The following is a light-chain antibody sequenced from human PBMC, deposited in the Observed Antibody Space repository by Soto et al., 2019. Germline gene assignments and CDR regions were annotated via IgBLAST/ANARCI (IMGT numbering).Light chain of an antibody. Sequence: EIVLTQSPATLSLSPGERATLSCRASQSVSSYLAWYQQKPGQAPRLLIYDASNRATGIPARFSGSGSGTDLPLTISSLEPEDFSVYYCQQRINWPLTFGGGTKVEIK. J-gene: IGKJ4*01. CDR2: DAS. CDR3: QQRINWPLT. V-gene: IGKV3-11*01. CDR1: QSVSSY.